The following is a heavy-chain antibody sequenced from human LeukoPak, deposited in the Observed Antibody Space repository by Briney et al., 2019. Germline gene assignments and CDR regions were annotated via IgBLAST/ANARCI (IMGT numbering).Heavy chain of an antibody. V-gene: IGHV3-7*01. CDR3: ARGWFRLIDY. J-gene: IGHJ4*02. CDR1: GFTFSNYW. Sequence: GGSLRLSCVDSGFTFSNYWMNWVRQAPGKGLEWVANIKQGGSEKYYVDSVKGRFTISRDNAKNSLYLQMNSLRAEDTAVYYCARGWFRLIDYWGQGTLVTVSS. CDR2: IKQGGSEK. D-gene: IGHD3-10*01.